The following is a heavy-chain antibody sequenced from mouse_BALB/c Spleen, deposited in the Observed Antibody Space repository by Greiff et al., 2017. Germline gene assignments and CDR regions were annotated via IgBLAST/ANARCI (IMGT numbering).Heavy chain of an antibody. CDR2: ISSGGSYT. D-gene: IGHD2-1*01. V-gene: IGHV5-9-4*01. CDR3: ARDIYYGNYVDY. J-gene: IGHJ4*01. CDR1: GFTFSSYA. Sequence: EVQRVESGGGLVKPGGSLKLSCAASGFTFSSYAMSWVRQSPEKRLEWVAEISSGGSYTYYPDTVTGRFTISRDNAKNTLYLEMSSLRSEDTAMYYCARDIYYGNYVDYWSQGTSVTVSS.